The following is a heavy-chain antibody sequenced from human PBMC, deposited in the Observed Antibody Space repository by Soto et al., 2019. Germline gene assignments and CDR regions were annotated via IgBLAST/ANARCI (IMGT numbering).Heavy chain of an antibody. CDR3: ARVPGIAVAGTYFHY. CDR1: GGSFSGYY. V-gene: IGHV4-34*01. Sequence: QVQLQQWGAGLLKPSETLSLTCAVYGGSFSGYYWSWIRQPPGKGLEWIGEINHSGSTNYNPSLKSRVTISVDTSKNQFSLKLSSVTAADTAVYYCARVPGIAVAGTYFHYWGQGTLVTVSS. D-gene: IGHD6-19*01. J-gene: IGHJ4*02. CDR2: INHSGST.